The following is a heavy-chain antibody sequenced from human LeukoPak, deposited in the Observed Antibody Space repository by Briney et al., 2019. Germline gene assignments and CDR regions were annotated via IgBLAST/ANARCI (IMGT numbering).Heavy chain of an antibody. CDR1: GGSISCYY. J-gene: IGHJ6*01. D-gene: IGHD1-14*01. CDR2: IYISGST. CDR3: ARGRYKRSPTSLYYYGMDV. Sequence: PSETLSLTSTVSGGSISCYYWSWLPQPPGKGLEWSGRIYISGSTNDNPSIKGRVRMSVDTSKTQFSLRLSSVTAADTAVYYCARGRYKRSPTSLYYYGMDVWGRGTTVTVSS. V-gene: IGHV4-4*07.